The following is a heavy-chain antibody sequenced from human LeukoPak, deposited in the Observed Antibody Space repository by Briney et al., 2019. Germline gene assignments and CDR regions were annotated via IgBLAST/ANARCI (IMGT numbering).Heavy chain of an antibody. V-gene: IGHV3-23*01. J-gene: IGHJ2*01. CDR3: AKGDVVAATSSFFDL. CDR1: GFAFSSYA. CDR2: ISGSGTSA. Sequence: GGSLRLSCAASGFAFSSYAMSWVRQAPGTGLEWVSSISGSGTSAYYADSVKGRFTISRDNSKNTLYLQMNSLRAEDTAVYYCAKGDVVAATSSFFDLWGRGTLVTVSS. D-gene: IGHD1-26*01.